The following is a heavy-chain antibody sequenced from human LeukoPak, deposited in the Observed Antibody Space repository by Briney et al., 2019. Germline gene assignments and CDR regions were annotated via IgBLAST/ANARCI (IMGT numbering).Heavy chain of an antibody. V-gene: IGHV3-48*03. CDR3: AREAGYSSSWVN. CDR1: GFTFNNYV. J-gene: IGHJ4*02. CDR2: ISASAAMT. D-gene: IGHD6-13*01. Sequence: GGSLRLSCEASGFTFNNYVMTWVRQAPGKGLEWVSSISASAAMTYYADSVKGRFTISRDNAKNSLYLQMNSLRAEDTAVYYCAREAGYSSSWVNWGQGTLVTVSS.